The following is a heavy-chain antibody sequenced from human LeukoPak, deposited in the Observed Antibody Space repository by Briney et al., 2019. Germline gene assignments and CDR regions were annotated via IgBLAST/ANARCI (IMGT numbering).Heavy chain of an antibody. J-gene: IGHJ4*02. Sequence: SQTLSLTCTVSGGSISSGSYYWSWIRQPAGKGLEWIGRIYTSGSTNYNPSLKSRVTISVDTSKNQFSLKLSSVTAADTAVYYCARGHSPLYYYDSSGYYPTHFDYWGQGTLVTVSS. CDR1: GGSISSGSYY. V-gene: IGHV4-61*02. D-gene: IGHD3-22*01. CDR3: ARGHSPLYYYDSSGYYPTHFDY. CDR2: IYTSGST.